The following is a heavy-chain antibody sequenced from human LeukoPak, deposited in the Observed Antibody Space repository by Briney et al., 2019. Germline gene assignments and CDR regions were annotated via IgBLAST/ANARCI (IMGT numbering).Heavy chain of an antibody. D-gene: IGHD2-8*01. CDR2: INPNSGGT. CDR1: GYTFTGYY. Sequence: GAPVKVSCKASGYTFTGYYMHWVRQAPGQGLEWMGWINPNSGGTNYAQKFQGWVTMTRDTSISTAYMELSRLRSDDTAVYYCARDRVPVYAMALYYYYGMDVWGQGTTVTVSS. CDR3: ARDRVPVYAMALYYYYGMDV. V-gene: IGHV1-2*04. J-gene: IGHJ6*02.